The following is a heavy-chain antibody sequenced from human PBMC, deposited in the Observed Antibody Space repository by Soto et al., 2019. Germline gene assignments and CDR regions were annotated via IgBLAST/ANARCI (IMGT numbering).Heavy chain of an antibody. J-gene: IGHJ5*02. V-gene: IGHV1-18*01. D-gene: IGHD2-2*01. CDR3: ARTIVAVPAALNWFDP. CDR2: IRPYNGNT. Sequence: QVPLVQSGAELKKPGASVKVSCKTSGYTFTSYGISWVRQAPGQGLEWMGWIRPYNGNTNYAQKFQGKVTMTTDTSTNTAYMELRSLRSDDTAVYYCARTIVAVPAALNWFDPWGQGTLVSVSS. CDR1: GYTFTSYG.